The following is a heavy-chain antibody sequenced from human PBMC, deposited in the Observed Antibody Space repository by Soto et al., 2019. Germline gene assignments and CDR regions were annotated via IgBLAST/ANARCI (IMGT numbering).Heavy chain of an antibody. CDR1: GFTFSSYW. CDR3: TRAIDAMIPTAY. CDR2: IKKDGSEK. D-gene: IGHD3-22*01. Sequence: HPGGSLRLSCAASGFTFSSYWMSWVRQAPGKGLEWVANIKKDGSEKYYVDSVKGRFTISKDNAKNTLYLQMNSLRIEDTAVYYCTRAIDAMIPTAYRGQGTLVTVSS. V-gene: IGHV3-7*02. J-gene: IGHJ4*02.